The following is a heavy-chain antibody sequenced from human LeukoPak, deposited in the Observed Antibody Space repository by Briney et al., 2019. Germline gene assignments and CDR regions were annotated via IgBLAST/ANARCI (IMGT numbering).Heavy chain of an antibody. CDR3: ATYSGSYGGGLGY. CDR1: GGTFSSYA. Sequence: SVKVSCKASGGTFSSYAISWVRQAPGQGLEWMGRIIPILGMANYAQKFQGRVTITADKSTSTAYMELSSLRSEDTAVYYCATYSGSYGGGLGYWGQGTLVTVSS. J-gene: IGHJ4*02. V-gene: IGHV1-69*04. CDR2: IIPILGMA. D-gene: IGHD1-26*01.